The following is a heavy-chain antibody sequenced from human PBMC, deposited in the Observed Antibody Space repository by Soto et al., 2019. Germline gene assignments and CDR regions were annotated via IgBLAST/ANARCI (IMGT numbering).Heavy chain of an antibody. J-gene: IGHJ4*02. CDR2: ISGSGGSK. CDR3: ASRSSGWYFDY. D-gene: IGHD6-19*01. CDR1: GFTFSSYA. Sequence: EVQLLESGGGLVQPGGSLRLSCAASGFTFSSYAMNWVRQAPGKGLEWVSVISGSGGSKYYADSVKGRFTISSDNSKNTLYLQMNGLRAEDTAVYYCASRSSGWYFDYWGQGTLVTVSS. V-gene: IGHV3-23*01.